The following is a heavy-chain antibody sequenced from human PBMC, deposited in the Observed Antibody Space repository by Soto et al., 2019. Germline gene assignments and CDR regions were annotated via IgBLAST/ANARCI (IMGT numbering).Heavy chain of an antibody. J-gene: IGHJ4*02. D-gene: IGHD6-6*01. CDR3: ARTSRFEY. CDR1: GGSFSAYY. CDR2: INHSGST. Sequence: QVQLQQWGAGLLKPSETLSLTCAVYGGSFSAYYWSWIRQPPGKGLEWIGEINHSGSTNYNPSLKSRVTISVDTSKNQLSVKVSSVTAADTAVYYCARTSRFEYWGQGTLVTVS. V-gene: IGHV4-34*01.